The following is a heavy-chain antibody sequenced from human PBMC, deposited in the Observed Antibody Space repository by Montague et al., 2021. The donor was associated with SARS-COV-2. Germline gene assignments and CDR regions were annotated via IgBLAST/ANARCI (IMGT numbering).Heavy chain of an antibody. Sequence: SETLSLTCSVSAGSISGHYRSWIRQSPGKGLEWIGYIYYSGGALXNPSLQSRVTMSVDTSNNQFSLNLTSVTPADTTVYYCARAVSVGRADSWFDAWGQGALVTVSS. D-gene: IGHD3-16*01. CDR1: AGSISGHY. CDR2: IYYSGGA. CDR3: ARAVSVGRADSWFDA. J-gene: IGHJ5*02. V-gene: IGHV4-59*11.